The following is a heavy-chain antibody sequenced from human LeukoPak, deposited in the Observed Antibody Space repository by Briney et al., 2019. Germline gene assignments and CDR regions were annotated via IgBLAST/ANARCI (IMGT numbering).Heavy chain of an antibody. Sequence: SETLSLTCTVSGGSISSGGYYWSWIRQPPGKGLEWIGYIYHSGSTYYNPSLKSRVTISVDRSKNQFSLKLSSMTAADTAVYYCARSPRGYSYGTWGQGTLVTVSS. CDR3: ARSPRGYSYGT. V-gene: IGHV4-30-2*01. CDR1: GGSISSGGYY. D-gene: IGHD5-18*01. J-gene: IGHJ4*02. CDR2: IYHSGST.